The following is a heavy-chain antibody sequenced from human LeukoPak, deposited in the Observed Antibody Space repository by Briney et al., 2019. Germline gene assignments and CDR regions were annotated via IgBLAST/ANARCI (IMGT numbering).Heavy chain of an antibody. CDR2: IYYSGST. CDR3: ARTYYDYVWGSYRSYYYYMDV. D-gene: IGHD3-16*02. J-gene: IGHJ6*03. V-gene: IGHV4-59*01. CDR1: GGSISSYY. Sequence: KPSETLSLTCTVSGGSISSYYWRWIRQPPGKGLEWIGYIYYSGSTNYNPSLKSRLTISVGTSKNQFSPKLSSVTAADTAVYYCARTYYDYVWGSYRSYYYYMDVWGKGTTVTVSS.